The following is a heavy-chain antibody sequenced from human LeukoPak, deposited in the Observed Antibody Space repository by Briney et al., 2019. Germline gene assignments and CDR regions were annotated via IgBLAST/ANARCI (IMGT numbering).Heavy chain of an antibody. Sequence: GGSLRLSCAASGFTFSSYSMNWVRQAPGKGLEWVSSISSSSSYIYYADSVKGRFTISRDNAKNSLYLQMNSLRAEDTAVYYCASLGYCSGGSCFGAFDIWGQGTMVTVSS. CDR3: ASLGYCSGGSCFGAFDI. CDR1: GFTFSSYS. D-gene: IGHD2-15*01. CDR2: ISSSSSYI. J-gene: IGHJ3*02. V-gene: IGHV3-21*01.